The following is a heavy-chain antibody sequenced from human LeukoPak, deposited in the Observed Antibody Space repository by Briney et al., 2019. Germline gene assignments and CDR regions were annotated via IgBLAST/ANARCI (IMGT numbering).Heavy chain of an antibody. D-gene: IGHD6-13*01. V-gene: IGHV4-34*01. CDR1: GGSFRGYY. CDR3: ARGLKRQQLVRYYYYMDV. J-gene: IGHJ6*03. CDR2: VNHSGST. Sequence: SETLSLTCSVYGGSFRGYYWSWMRQPPGKGLDGMGEVNHSGSTNYNPSLKSRVTISVDTSQNQFSLKPSSVTAADTAVYYCARGLKRQQLVRYYYYMDVWGKGTMVTVSS.